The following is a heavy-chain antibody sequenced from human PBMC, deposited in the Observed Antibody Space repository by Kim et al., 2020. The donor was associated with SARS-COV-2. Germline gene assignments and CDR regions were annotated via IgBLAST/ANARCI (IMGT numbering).Heavy chain of an antibody. Sequence: SETLSLTCTVSGGSISSSSYYWGWIRQPPGKGLEWIGSIYYSGSTYYNPSLKSRVTISVDTSKNQFSLKLSSVTAADTAVYYCGAVYDFWSGYPRFDPWGQGTLVTVSS. CDR1: GGSISSSSYY. D-gene: IGHD3-3*01. V-gene: IGHV4-39*07. CDR3: GAVYDFWSGYPRFDP. J-gene: IGHJ5*02. CDR2: IYYSGST.